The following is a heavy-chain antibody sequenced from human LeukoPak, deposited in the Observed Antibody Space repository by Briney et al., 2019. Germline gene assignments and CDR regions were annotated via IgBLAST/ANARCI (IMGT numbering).Heavy chain of an antibody. CDR2: IDSDGSRT. CDR1: RFTFSNYW. J-gene: IGHJ4*02. CDR3: AGKSGSYYFFDY. V-gene: IGHV3-74*01. Sequence: TGGSLRLSCAASRFTFSNYWMHWVRQAPGKGLVWVSRIDSDGSRTSYADSMKGRFTISRDNAKNTLYLQMNSLRAEDTAVYYCAGKSGSYYFFDYWGQGTLVTVSS. D-gene: IGHD1-26*01.